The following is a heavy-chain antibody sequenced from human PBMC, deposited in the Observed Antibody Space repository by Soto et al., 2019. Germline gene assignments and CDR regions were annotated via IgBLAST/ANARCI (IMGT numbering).Heavy chain of an antibody. CDR2: IYYSGST. CDR1: GGSISSYY. J-gene: IGHJ6*02. Sequence: TLSLTCTVSGGSISSYYWSWIRQPPGKGLEWIGYIYYSGSTNYNPSLKSRVTISVDTSKNQFSLKLSSVTAADTAVYYCARDKVNYDFWSGYYRESGMDVWGQGTTVTVSS. D-gene: IGHD3-3*01. CDR3: ARDKVNYDFWSGYYRESGMDV. V-gene: IGHV4-59*01.